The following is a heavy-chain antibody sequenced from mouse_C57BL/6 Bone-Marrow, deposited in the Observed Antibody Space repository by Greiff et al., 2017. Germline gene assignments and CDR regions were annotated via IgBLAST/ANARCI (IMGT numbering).Heavy chain of an antibody. J-gene: IGHJ3*01. CDR2: IDPSDSYT. CDR1: GYTFTSYW. V-gene: IGHV1-69*01. CDR3: ANLLAY. Sequence: VQLQQPGAELVMPGASVKLSCKASGYTFTSYWMHWVKQRPGQGLEWIGEIDPSDSYTNYNQKFKGKSTLTVDKSSSTAYMQLRSLTSEDSAVYYCANLLAYWGRGTLVTVSA.